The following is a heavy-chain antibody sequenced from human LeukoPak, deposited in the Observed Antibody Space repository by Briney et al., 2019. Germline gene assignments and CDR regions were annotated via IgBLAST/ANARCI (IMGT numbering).Heavy chain of an antibody. D-gene: IGHD2-15*01. J-gene: IGHJ3*02. CDR2: ISYDGSNK. V-gene: IGHV3-30*04. CDR1: GFTFSSYA. Sequence: GGSLRLSCAASGFTFSSYAMHWVRQAPGKGLEWVAGISYDGSNKYYADSVNGRFTSSRDNSKNTLYLQMNSLRAEDPAVYYCAREDCSGGSCYSDLNAFDIWGQGTMVTVSS. CDR3: AREDCSGGSCYSDLNAFDI.